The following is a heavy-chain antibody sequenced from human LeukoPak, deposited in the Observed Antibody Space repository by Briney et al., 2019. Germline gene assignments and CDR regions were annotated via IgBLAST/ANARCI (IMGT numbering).Heavy chain of an antibody. V-gene: IGHV1-46*01. CDR2: INPSGGST. CDR1: GYTFTSYY. Sequence: ASVKVSCKASGYTFTSYYIHWVRQAPGQGLEWMGIINPSGGSTSYAQKFQGRVTMTRDTSTSTVYMELSSLRSEDTAVYYCARGWDYDILTGYHYYFDYWGQGTLVTVSS. D-gene: IGHD3-9*01. CDR3: ARGWDYDILTGYHYYFDY. J-gene: IGHJ4*02.